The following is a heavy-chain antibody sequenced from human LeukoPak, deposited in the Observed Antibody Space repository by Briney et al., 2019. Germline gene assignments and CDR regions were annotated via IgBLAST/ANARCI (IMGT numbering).Heavy chain of an antibody. J-gene: IGHJ5*02. CDR3: ARSVVVVPAAIYWFDP. CDR1: GGSLSSSSYY. CDR2: IYYSGST. D-gene: IGHD2-2*01. Sequence: SETLSLTCTVSGGSLSSSSYYWGWIRQPPGKGLEWIGSIYYSGSTYYNPSLKSRVTISVDTSKNQFSLKLSSVTAADTAVYYCARSVVVVPAAIYWFDPRGQGTLVTVSS. V-gene: IGHV4-39*01.